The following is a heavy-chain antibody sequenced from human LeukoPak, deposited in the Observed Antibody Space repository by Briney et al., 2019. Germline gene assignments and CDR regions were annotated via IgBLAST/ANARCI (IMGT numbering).Heavy chain of an antibody. J-gene: IGHJ5*02. Sequence: ASVKVSCKASGYTFSSYYMHWVRQAPGQGLEWMGIINPSGGSTSYAQKFQGRVTITADESTSTAYMELSSLRSEDTAVYYCARGVGFDPWGQGTLVTVSS. CDR1: GYTFSSYY. CDR3: ARGVGFDP. D-gene: IGHD2-15*01. V-gene: IGHV1-46*01. CDR2: INPSGGST.